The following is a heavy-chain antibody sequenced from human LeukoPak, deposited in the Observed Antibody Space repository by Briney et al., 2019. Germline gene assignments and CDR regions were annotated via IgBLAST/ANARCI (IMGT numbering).Heavy chain of an antibody. Sequence: PGGSLRLSCAASEFTFSNFGMNWVRQAPGKGLEWVSVIYSGGSTYYADSVKGRFTISRDNSKNTLYLQMNSLRAEDTAVYYCARAGNARVIYSFDYWGQGTLVTVSS. CDR1: EFTFSNFG. D-gene: IGHD1-1*01. CDR3: ARAGNARVIYSFDY. V-gene: IGHV3-66*01. J-gene: IGHJ4*02. CDR2: IYSGGST.